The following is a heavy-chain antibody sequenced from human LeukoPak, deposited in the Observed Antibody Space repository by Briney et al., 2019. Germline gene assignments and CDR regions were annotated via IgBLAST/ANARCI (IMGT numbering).Heavy chain of an antibody. J-gene: IGHJ4*02. Sequence: SGPTLVKPTQPRTLNSTFSGFSLSTSGVGVGWIRQPPGKALEYLALIYWDDDKRYSPSLKSRLTITKDTSKNQVVLTITNMDPVATVTYYCANRLGPGVDYGSGSWTVAYFDYWGQGTLVTVSS. CDR1: GFSLSTSGVG. V-gene: IGHV2-5*02. CDR3: ANRLGPGVDYGSGSWTVAYFDY. D-gene: IGHD3-10*01. CDR2: IYWDDDK.